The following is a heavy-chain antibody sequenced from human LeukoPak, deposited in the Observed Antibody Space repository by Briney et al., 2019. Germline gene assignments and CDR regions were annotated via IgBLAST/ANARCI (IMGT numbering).Heavy chain of an antibody. J-gene: IGHJ5*02. CDR2: IYHSGST. CDR1: GYSISSGYY. CDR3: ARHYGGLYSWFDP. D-gene: IGHD4-23*01. Sequence: PSETLSLTCTVSGYSISSGYYWGWIRQPPGKGLEWIGSIYHSGSTYYNPSLKSRVTISVDTSENQFSLKLSSVTAADTAVYYCARHYGGLYSWFDPWGQGTLVTVSS. V-gene: IGHV4-38-2*02.